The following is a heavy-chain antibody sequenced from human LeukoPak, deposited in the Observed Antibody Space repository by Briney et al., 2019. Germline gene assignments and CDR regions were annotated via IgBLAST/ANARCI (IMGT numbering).Heavy chain of an antibody. CDR2: IYYSGST. CDR3: AKGGPEASAGLSWFDP. CDR1: GGSISSGGYY. J-gene: IGHJ5*02. V-gene: IGHV4-31*03. D-gene: IGHD1-14*01. Sequence: PSETLSLTCTVSGGSISSGGYYWSWIRQHPGKGLEWIGYIYYSGSTYYNPSLKSRVTISVDTSKNQFSLKLSSVTAADTAVYYCAKGGPEASAGLSWFDPWGQGTLVAVSS.